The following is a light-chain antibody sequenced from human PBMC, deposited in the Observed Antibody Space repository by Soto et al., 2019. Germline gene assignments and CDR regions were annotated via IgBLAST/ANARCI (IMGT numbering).Light chain of an antibody. J-gene: IGLJ1*01. CDR2: GVN. CDR1: SSNIVAEYG. V-gene: IGLV1-40*01. CDR3: QSYDDSLGGFYV. Sequence: QSLLTQPPSVSGAPGQRFTIACIGSSSNIVAEYGIRWYQHLPGTAPKLLIYGVNSRPSGVPDRFSGSKSGSSASLAIAGLQAEDEADYYCQSYDDSLGGFYVFGAGTKVTVL.